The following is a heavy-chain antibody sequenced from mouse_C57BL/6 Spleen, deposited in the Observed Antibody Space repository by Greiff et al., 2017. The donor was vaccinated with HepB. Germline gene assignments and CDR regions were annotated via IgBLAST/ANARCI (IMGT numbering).Heavy chain of an antibody. CDR2: IYPGDGDT. CDR3: ATLTGTRAMDY. J-gene: IGHJ4*01. V-gene: IGHV1-82*01. D-gene: IGHD4-1*01. Sequence: VQLQQSGPELVKPGASVKISCKASGYAFSSSWMNWVKQRPGKGLEWIGRIYPGDGDTNYNGKFKGKATLTADKSSSTAYMQLSSLTSEDSAVYFCATLTGTRAMDYWGQGTSVTVSS. CDR1: GYAFSSSW.